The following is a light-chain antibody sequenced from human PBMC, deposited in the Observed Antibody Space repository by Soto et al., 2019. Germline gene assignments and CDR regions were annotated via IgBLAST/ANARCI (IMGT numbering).Light chain of an antibody. Sequence: QSALTQPASVSGSPGQSITISCTGTSSDIGGFNFVSWYQQHPGKAPKLMIYDVNNRPSGVSNRFSGSKSGNTASLTISGLQPEDEADYYCSSYTTSSTLNFGGGTKLTVL. CDR3: SSYTTSSTLN. V-gene: IGLV2-14*01. CDR2: DVN. CDR1: SSDIGGFNF. J-gene: IGLJ2*01.